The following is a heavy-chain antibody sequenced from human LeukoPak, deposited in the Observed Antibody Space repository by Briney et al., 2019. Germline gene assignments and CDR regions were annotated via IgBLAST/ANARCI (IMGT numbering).Heavy chain of an antibody. CDR3: ARSHRGIFGVVIQGYYYYMDV. J-gene: IGHJ6*03. CDR1: GFTFSSYW. V-gene: IGHV3-7*01. CDR2: IKQDGSEK. Sequence: PGGSLRLSCAASGFTFSSYWMSWVRQAPGKGLEWVANIKQDGSEKYYVDSVKGRFTISRDNAKNSLYLQMNSLRAEDTAVYYCARSHRGIFGVVIQGYYYYMDVWGKGTTVTVSS. D-gene: IGHD3-3*01.